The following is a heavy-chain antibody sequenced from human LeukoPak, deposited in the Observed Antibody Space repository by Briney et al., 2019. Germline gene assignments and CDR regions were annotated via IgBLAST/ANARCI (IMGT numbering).Heavy chain of an antibody. D-gene: IGHD3-16*01. J-gene: IGHJ2*01. CDR3: ARKDLEAYWYFDL. Sequence: GGSLRLSCAASGFTFRSHWMNWVRQAPGKGLEWVANIREDGSVTYYVDSVKGRFTISRDNAKNSLILQMDSLRVDDTAVYYCARKDLEAYWYFDLWGRGTLVTVSS. CDR2: IREDGSVT. V-gene: IGHV3-7*01. CDR1: GFTFRSHW.